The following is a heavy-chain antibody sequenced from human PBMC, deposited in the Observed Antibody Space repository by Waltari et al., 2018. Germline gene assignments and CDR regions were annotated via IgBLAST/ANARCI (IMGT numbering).Heavy chain of an antibody. CDR1: GYSISSGYY. CDR3: ARLGAPIAAADC. CDR2: IYHSGSA. J-gene: IGHJ4*02. Sequence: QVQLQESGPGLVKPSETLSLTCAVSGYSISSGYYWGWIRQPPGKGLEWIGSIYHSGSAYYNPARKSRVTIPVDTSKNQFSLKLSSVTAADTAVDYCARLGAPIAAADCWGQGTLVTVSS. D-gene: IGHD6-13*01. V-gene: IGHV4-38-2*01.